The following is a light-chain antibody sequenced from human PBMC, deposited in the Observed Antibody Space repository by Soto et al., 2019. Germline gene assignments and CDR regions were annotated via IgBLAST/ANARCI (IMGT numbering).Light chain of an antibody. CDR1: SSDVGGYNY. V-gene: IGLV2-11*01. CDR3: SSYTSRSTLV. Sequence: QSALTQPRSVSGSPGQSVTISCTGSSSDVGGYNYVSWYQQQPGKAPKLLIYDVTIRTSGVSARFSGSKSGNTASLTISGLQAEDEADYYCSSYTSRSTLVFGTGTKLTVL. CDR2: DVT. J-gene: IGLJ1*01.